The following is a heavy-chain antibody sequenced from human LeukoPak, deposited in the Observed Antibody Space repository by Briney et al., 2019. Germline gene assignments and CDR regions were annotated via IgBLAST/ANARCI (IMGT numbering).Heavy chain of an antibody. Sequence: SETLSLTCSVSGGSISSYYWSWIRQPPGLGLEGVGYISYSGSTNYNPSLKSRVTMSVDTSKNQLSLKLRSATAGATAVYYCARGMSSSWPGRVDYWGQGTLVTISS. CDR3: ARGMSSSWPGRVDY. CDR2: ISYSGST. D-gene: IGHD6-13*01. CDR1: GGSISSYY. V-gene: IGHV4-59*01. J-gene: IGHJ4*02.